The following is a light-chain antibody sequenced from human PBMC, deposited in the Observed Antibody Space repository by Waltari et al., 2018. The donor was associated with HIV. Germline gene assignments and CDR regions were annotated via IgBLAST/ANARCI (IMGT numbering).Light chain of an antibody. CDR3: QSFDSSLTTSGVI. CDR1: SPNIGAGEN. Sequence: QSVLTQPPSWSGAPGQRVTISCTGSSPNIGAGENVHWYPQLPGTAPKLLIYANINRPSGVPDRFSGSKSGSSASLAITGLQAEDEAHYYCQSFDSSLTTSGVIFGGGTKLTVL. CDR2: ANI. V-gene: IGLV1-40*01. J-gene: IGLJ2*01.